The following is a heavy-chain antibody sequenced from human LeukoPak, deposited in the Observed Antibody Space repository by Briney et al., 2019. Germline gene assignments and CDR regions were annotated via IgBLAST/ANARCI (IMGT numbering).Heavy chain of an antibody. V-gene: IGHV3-7*01. CDR1: GFTFSSYW. CDR3: ARDPGRSPDY. J-gene: IGHJ4*02. CDR2: INQDGSEK. D-gene: IGHD1-26*01. Sequence: GGSLRLPCAASGFTFSSYWMSWVRQAPGKGLEWVANINQDGSEKYYVDSVKGRFTISRDNAKNSLYLQMGNLRPEDMAIYYCARDPGRSPDYWGQGTLVTVSS.